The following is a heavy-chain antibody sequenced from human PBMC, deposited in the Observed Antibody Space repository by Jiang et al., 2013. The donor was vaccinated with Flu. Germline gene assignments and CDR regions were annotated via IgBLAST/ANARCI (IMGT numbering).Heavy chain of an antibody. D-gene: IGHD3-9*01. CDR1: GDSVSSNSAA. Sequence: SQTLSLTCAISGDSVSSNSAAWNWIRQPPSRGLEWLGRTYYRSKWYNDYAVSVKSRITINPDTSKNQFSLQLNSVTPEDTAVYYCARDLVTDTLDFDWLFDYWGQGTLVTVSS. CDR2: TYYRSKWYN. J-gene: IGHJ4*02. CDR3: ARDLVTDTLDFDWLFDY. V-gene: IGHV6-1*01.